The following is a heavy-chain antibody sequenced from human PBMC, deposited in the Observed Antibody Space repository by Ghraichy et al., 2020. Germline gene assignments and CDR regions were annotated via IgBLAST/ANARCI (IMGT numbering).Heavy chain of an antibody. CDR3: AKGWRAAAGTGWYFDL. D-gene: IGHD6-13*01. CDR1: GFTFSSYA. V-gene: IGHV3-23*01. CDR2: LSGSGGST. J-gene: IGHJ2*01. Sequence: GGSLRLSCAASGFTFSSYAMNWVRQAPEKGLEWVSTLSGSGGSTYYADSVKGRFTISRDNSKNTLYLQMNSLRAEDTAVYYCAKGWRAAAGTGWYFDLWGRGTLVTVSS.